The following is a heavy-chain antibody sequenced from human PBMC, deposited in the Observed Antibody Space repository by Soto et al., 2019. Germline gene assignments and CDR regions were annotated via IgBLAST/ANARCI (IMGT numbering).Heavy chain of an antibody. D-gene: IGHD2-8*02. CDR2: ISFYSGSI. CDR1: GFTFADYG. V-gene: IGHV3-9*01. CDR3: AKSTGGTDNGMDV. J-gene: IGHJ6*02. Sequence: EVQLVESGGGLVQPGRSLRLSCAASGFTFADYGMHWVRQPPGKGLEWVSGISFYSGSIGYADSVKGRFTISRDNAKNSLYLQMNSLRTEDTALYYCAKSTGGTDNGMDVWGQGTTVTVSS.